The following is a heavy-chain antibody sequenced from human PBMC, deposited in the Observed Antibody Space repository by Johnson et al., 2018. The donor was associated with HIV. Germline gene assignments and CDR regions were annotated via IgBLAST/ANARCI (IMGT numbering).Heavy chain of an antibody. Sequence: VQLVESGGGLVQPGGSLRLSCAASGFTFSDHYMDWVRQAPGKGLEWVGRTRNKANSYTTEYAASVKGRFTISRDNSKNTLYLQMNSLRAEDTGVYYGAMGKYYYDSSGYYGPKTNNGAFYIWGQGTMVTVSS. CDR1: GFTFSDHY. CDR2: TRNKANSYTT. D-gene: IGHD3-22*01. J-gene: IGHJ3*02. CDR3: AMGKYYYDSSGYYGPKTNNGAFYI. V-gene: IGHV3-72*01.